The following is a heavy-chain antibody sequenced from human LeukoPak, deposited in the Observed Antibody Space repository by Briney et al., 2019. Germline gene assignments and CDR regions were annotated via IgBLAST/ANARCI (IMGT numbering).Heavy chain of an antibody. CDR3: VRQLRGVHGTTLYGSGSYYADAFDI. CDR1: GGSISSDY. Sequence: PSETLSLTCTVSGGSISSDYWSWIRQPPGKGLEWIGYIYYSGSTNYNPSLKSRVTISVDTSKNQFSLKLSSVTAADTAVYYCVRQLRGVHGTTLYGSGSYYADAFDIWGQGTMVTVSS. V-gene: IGHV4-59*08. CDR2: IYYSGST. J-gene: IGHJ3*02. D-gene: IGHD3-10*01.